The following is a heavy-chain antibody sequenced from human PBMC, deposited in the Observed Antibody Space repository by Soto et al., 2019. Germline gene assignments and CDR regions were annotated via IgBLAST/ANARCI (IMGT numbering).Heavy chain of an antibody. Sequence: QVQLVQSGAEVKKPGASVKVSCKASGYTFKTYNMYWVRHAPRQGLEWMGVINPSIGSTNYAQKFQGRVIMTRDTSTSTVYMELSTLRSDDTAVYYCARLYSGSRLDYWGQGTLVTVSS. D-gene: IGHD1-26*01. J-gene: IGHJ4*02. CDR3: ARLYSGSRLDY. CDR1: GYTFKTYN. V-gene: IGHV1-46*02. CDR2: INPSIGST.